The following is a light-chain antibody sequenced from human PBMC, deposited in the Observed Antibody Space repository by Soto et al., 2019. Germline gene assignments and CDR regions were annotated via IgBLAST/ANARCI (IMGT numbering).Light chain of an antibody. Sequence: QSVLTQPPSVSGAPGQRVTISCTGSSSNIGAGYDVHWYQQLPGTAPKLFMYANSNRPSGVPVRFSGSNSGTSASLAITGLQAEDEADYYCQAVVSSLSGYVFGAGTKSTVL. CDR1: SSNIGAGYD. CDR3: QAVVSSLSGYV. CDR2: ANS. J-gene: IGLJ1*01. V-gene: IGLV1-40*01.